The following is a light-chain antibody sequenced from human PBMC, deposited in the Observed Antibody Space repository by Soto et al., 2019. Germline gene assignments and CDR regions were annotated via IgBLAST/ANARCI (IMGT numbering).Light chain of an antibody. Sequence: LTQPASVSGSPGQSITISCTGTSSDVGAYNYVSWYQQHPGKAPKLIIFEVSNRPSGVSNRFSGSKSGNTASLTISGLQAEDEADYYCNSYTTSSTYVFGTGTKVTVL. CDR2: EVS. J-gene: IGLJ1*01. CDR3: NSYTTSSTYV. V-gene: IGLV2-14*01. CDR1: SSDVGAYNY.